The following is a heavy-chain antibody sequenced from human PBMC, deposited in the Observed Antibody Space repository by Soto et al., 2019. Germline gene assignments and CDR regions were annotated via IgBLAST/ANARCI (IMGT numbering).Heavy chain of an antibody. CDR2: IHYSVTT. CDR1: GGSITSTSYY. CDR3: ARHRITGTFHYFYYMDV. Sequence: QVQLQESGPGLVKVSETLSLTCTVSGGSITSTSYYWGWIRQPPGKGLEWIGSIHYSVTTYYNPSLKSRVTISVDTSKTRFYLKLTSVSAADTALYYCARHRITGTFHYFYYMDVWGKGTTVTVSS. V-gene: IGHV4-39*01. J-gene: IGHJ6*03. D-gene: IGHD1-7*01.